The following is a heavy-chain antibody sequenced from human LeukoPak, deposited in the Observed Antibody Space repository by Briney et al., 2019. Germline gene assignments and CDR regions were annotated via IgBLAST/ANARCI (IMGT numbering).Heavy chain of an antibody. V-gene: IGHV3-30*02. J-gene: IGHJ2*01. CDR1: GFTFSSYG. CDR2: IRYDGSNK. Sequence: PGGSLRLSCAASGFTFSSYGMHWVRQAPGKGLEWEAFIRYDGSNKYYADSVKGRFTISRDNSKNTLYLQMNSLRAEDTAVYYCAKARGYYYDSSGWPWYFDLWGRGTLVTVSS. D-gene: IGHD3-22*01. CDR3: AKARGYYYDSSGWPWYFDL.